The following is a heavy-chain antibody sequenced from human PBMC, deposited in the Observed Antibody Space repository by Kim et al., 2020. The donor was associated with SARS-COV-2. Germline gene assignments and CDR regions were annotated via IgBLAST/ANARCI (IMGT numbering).Heavy chain of an antibody. J-gene: IGHJ4*02. V-gene: IGHV1-18*04. Sequence: ASVKVSCKASGYTFTSYGISWVRQAPGQGLEWMGWISAYNGNTNYAQKLQGRVTMTTDTSTSTAYMELRSLRSDDTAVYYCARGGTYDSSGFPSDYWGQGTLVTVSS. D-gene: IGHD3-22*01. CDR2: ISAYNGNT. CDR1: GYTFTSYG. CDR3: ARGGTYDSSGFPSDY.